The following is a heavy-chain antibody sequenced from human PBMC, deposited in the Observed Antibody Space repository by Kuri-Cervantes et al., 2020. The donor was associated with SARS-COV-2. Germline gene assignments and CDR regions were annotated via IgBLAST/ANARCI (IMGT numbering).Heavy chain of an antibody. Sequence: SETLSLTCTVSGGSISSYYWSWIRQPAGRGLEWIGYIYYSGSTNYNPSLKSRVTISVDTSKNQFSLKLSSVTAADTAVYYCASSLAVAEVVPAAYYYYMDVWGKGTTVTVSS. CDR3: ASSLAVAEVVPAAYYYYMDV. J-gene: IGHJ6*03. CDR1: GGSISSYY. V-gene: IGHV4-59*01. CDR2: IYYSGST. D-gene: IGHD2-2*01.